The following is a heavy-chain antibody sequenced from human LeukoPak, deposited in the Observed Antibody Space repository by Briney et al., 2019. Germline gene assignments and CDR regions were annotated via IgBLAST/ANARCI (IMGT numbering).Heavy chain of an antibody. D-gene: IGHD3-3*01. CDR2: IWYDGSNK. CDR3: ARVNGAFWSGYGLDY. Sequence: GRSLRLSCAASGFTFSSYGMHWVRQAPGKGLEWVAVIWYDGSNKYYADSVKGRFTISRDNSKNTLYLKMNRLRAEETAVYYCARVNGAFWSGYGLDYWGEGTLVTLS. J-gene: IGHJ4*02. V-gene: IGHV3-33*01. CDR1: GFTFSSYG.